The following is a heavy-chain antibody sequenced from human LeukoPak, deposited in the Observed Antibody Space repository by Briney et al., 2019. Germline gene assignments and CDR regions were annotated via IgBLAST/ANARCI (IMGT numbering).Heavy chain of an antibody. Sequence: KPSETLSLTCTVSGGSISSYYWSWIRQPAGKGLEWIGRIYTSGSTNYNPSLKSRVTMSVDTSKNQFSLKLSSVTAADTAVYYCARDGEGYCSSTSCYTRWFDPWGQGTLVTVSS. CDR1: GGSISSYY. CDR2: IYTSGST. J-gene: IGHJ5*02. D-gene: IGHD2-2*02. CDR3: ARDGEGYCSSTSCYTRWFDP. V-gene: IGHV4-4*07.